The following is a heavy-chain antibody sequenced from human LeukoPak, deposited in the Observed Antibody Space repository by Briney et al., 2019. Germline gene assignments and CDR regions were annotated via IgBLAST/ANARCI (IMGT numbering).Heavy chain of an antibody. CDR3: ARGPDYGGFEFDY. CDR2: INSDGSST. J-gene: IGHJ4*02. CDR1: GFTFSSYW. Sequence: GGSLRLSCAASGFTFSSYWMHWVRQAPGKELVWVSRINSDGSSTSYADSVKGRFTISRDNAKNTLYLQMNSLRAEDTAVYYCARGPDYGGFEFDYWGQGTLVTVSS. V-gene: IGHV3-74*01. D-gene: IGHD5-12*01.